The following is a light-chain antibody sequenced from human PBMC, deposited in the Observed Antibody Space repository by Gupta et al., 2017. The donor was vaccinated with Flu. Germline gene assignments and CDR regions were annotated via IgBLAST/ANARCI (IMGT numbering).Light chain of an antibody. Sequence: PSSLSASVGDRFTITCLARQRIRKDLNWYQQKPGKAPKLLIYAASWVNSGVPSRFSGSGSGTDFTLTISRLQPEDFATYYCQQRYSTPRTFGQGTKVEMK. CDR3: QQRYSTPRT. J-gene: IGKJ1*01. CDR1: QRIRKD. V-gene: IGKV1-39*01. CDR2: AAS.